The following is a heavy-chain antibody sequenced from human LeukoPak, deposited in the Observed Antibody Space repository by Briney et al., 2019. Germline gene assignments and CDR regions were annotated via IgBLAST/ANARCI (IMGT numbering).Heavy chain of an antibody. CDR1: GGTFSSYA. Sequence: SVKVSFKASGGTFSSYAISWVRQAPGQGLEWMGGIIPIFGTANYAQKFQGRVTITTDESTSTAYMELSSLRSEDTAVYYCARALPAPKVLRFLEDWFDPWGQGTLVTVSS. CDR2: IIPIFGTA. CDR3: ARALPAPKVLRFLEDWFDP. V-gene: IGHV1-69*05. D-gene: IGHD3-3*01. J-gene: IGHJ5*02.